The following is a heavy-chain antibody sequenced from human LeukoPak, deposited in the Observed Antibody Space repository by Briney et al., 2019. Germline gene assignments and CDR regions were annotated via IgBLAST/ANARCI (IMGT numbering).Heavy chain of an antibody. CDR3: TKYDS. D-gene: IGHD2/OR15-2a*01. CDR2: IRNKANFYAK. V-gene: IGHV3-73*01. CDR1: GFNFRATS. J-gene: IGHJ5*01. Sequence: GGSLRLSCAASGFNFRATSIHWVRQVPGKGLEWIGRIRNKANFYAKAYSPSVKGRFFLSRDDSNNVSYLQMNSLKTEDTGLYYCTKYDSWGQGTLVTVSS.